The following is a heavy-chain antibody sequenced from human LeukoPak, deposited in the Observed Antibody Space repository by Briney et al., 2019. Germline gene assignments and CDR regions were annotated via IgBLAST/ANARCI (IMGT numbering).Heavy chain of an antibody. Sequence: PGRSLRLSCAASGFTFSNFALHWGRQAPGKGLEWVAVISEDGSSKYYADSVKGRFTISRDNSKNMLYLQMNSLTTDDTAVYYCARAGAAAGTHWFGPWGQGTLVTVSS. D-gene: IGHD6-13*01. CDR2: ISEDGSSK. J-gene: IGHJ5*02. V-gene: IGHV3-30-3*01. CDR3: ARAGAAAGTHWFGP. CDR1: GFTFSNFA.